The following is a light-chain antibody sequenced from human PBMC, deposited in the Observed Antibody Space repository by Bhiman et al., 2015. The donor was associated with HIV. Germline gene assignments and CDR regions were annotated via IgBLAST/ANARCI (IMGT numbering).Light chain of an antibody. CDR3: ATWDSSLSAEV. CDR1: SSNIGNNY. Sequence: QSVLTQPPSVSAAPGQKVTISCSGSSSNIGNNYVSWYQQLPRTAPKLLIYENNKRPSGIPDRFSGSKSGTSATLGITGLQTGDEADYYCATWDSSLSAEVFGGGTKLTVL. J-gene: IGLJ2*01. V-gene: IGLV1-51*02. CDR2: ENN.